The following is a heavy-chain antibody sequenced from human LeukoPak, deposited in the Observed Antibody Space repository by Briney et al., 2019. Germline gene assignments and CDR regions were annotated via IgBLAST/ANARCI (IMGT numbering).Heavy chain of an antibody. CDR3: VTSFDWVFDY. CDR1: GFTFSSYG. Sequence: GGSLRLSCAASGFTFSSYGVHWVRQAPGKGLEWVAVISYDGSSKYYADSVKGRFTISRDNARNTLYLQMNSLRAEDTAVYYCVTSFDWVFDYWGQGTLVTVSS. D-gene: IGHD1-14*01. V-gene: IGHV3-30*03. CDR2: ISYDGSSK. J-gene: IGHJ4*02.